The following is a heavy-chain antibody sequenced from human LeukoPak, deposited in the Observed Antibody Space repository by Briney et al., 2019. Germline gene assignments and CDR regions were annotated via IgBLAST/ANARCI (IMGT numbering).Heavy chain of an antibody. CDR2: ISGSGGST. D-gene: IGHD3-16*01. CDR1: AFTFSSCA. V-gene: IGHV3-23*01. Sequence: GGSLRLSCAASAFTFSSCAMNWVRQAPGRGLEWVSAISGSGGSTHYADSVKGRFTISRDNSKNTLYLQMNSLRAEDTAVYYCAKGSSWGGRYYFDYWGQGTLVTVSS. J-gene: IGHJ4*02. CDR3: AKGSSWGGRYYFDY.